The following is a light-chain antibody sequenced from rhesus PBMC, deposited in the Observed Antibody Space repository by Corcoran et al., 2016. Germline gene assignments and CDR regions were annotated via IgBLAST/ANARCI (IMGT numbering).Light chain of an antibody. CDR1: SSAIGAYDG. J-gene: IGLJ1*01. CDR2: DVS. Sequence: QSALTQSPSVSKSLGQSVTISCAGTSSAIGAYDGVSWYQQHSGTAPRLLIYDVSERPSGVSDRFSGAQTGTTDSLTISGLQTEDEADYYCCSFNRGNIFIFGGGTRLTVL. V-gene: IGLV2-38*01. CDR3: CSFNRGNIFI.